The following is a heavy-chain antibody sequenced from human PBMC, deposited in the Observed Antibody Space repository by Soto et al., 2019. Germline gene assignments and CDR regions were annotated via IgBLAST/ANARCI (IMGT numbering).Heavy chain of an antibody. Sequence: PSGTLSLTCSVSGVSISSYFWSWIRQPPGRGLEWIGYTYHGGSTNYSPSLKSRVAISLDPSENQFSLKVSSVTAADTAVYYCARIGGYHGPLDYWGQGTPVTVSS. CDR2: TYHGGST. D-gene: IGHD3-16*02. V-gene: IGHV4-59*01. J-gene: IGHJ4*02. CDR3: ARIGGYHGPLDY. CDR1: GVSISSYF.